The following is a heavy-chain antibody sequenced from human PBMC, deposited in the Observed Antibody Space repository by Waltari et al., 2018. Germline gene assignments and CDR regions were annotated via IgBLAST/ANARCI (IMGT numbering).Heavy chain of an antibody. V-gene: IGHV3-74*01. CDR2: IDGNGGGT. CDR3: VRGINHAFDI. Sequence: EVQLVESGGGSVQPGGSLRLSFAASGFTFMHWVRQAPGKGLVWVSRIDGNGGGTGYADSVKGRFTISRDNAKNTLYLQMNSLRAEDTAVYYCVRGINHAFDIWGQGTMVTVSS. J-gene: IGHJ3*02. CDR1: GFTF.